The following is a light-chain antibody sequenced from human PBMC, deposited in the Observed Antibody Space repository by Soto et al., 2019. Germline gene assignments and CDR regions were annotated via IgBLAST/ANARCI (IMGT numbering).Light chain of an antibody. Sequence: EIVMTQSPATLSVSPGERATLSCRASHSVSSDLAWYHQKPGQAPRLLIYGVSTRATGIPARFSGSGSGTDFTLTISSLEPEDFAVYYCQQRSNWPPWTFGQGTKVDIK. CDR2: GVS. CDR1: HSVSSD. J-gene: IGKJ1*01. V-gene: IGKV3-11*01. CDR3: QQRSNWPPWT.